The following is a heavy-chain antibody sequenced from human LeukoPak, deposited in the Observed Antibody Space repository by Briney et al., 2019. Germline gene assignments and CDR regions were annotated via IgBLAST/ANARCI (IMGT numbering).Heavy chain of an antibody. CDR2: VHYSGGS. J-gene: IGHJ4*02. CDR1: GGSISSTTYY. CDR3: AREKVIVVVMMFDY. D-gene: IGHD3-22*01. Sequence: SETLSLTCTVSGGSISSTTYYWGWIRQSPGKGLEWIGSVHYSGGSYYNPSLKSRVTISLNTSQNQFSLGLSSVTPEDTAVYYCAREKVIVVVMMFDYWGQGTLVTVSS. V-gene: IGHV4-39*07.